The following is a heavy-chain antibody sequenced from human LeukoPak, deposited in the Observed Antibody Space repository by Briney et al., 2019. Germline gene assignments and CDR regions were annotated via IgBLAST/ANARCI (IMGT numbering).Heavy chain of an antibody. Sequence: GGSLRLSCAASGFTFSSYGVHWVRQAPGKGLEWVSFIRYDGTSKFYADSVKGRFTISRDNPKNTLYLQMNSLRAEDTAAYYCAKYGNTFDIWGQGTMVTVSS. J-gene: IGHJ3*02. CDR2: IRYDGTSK. CDR1: GFTFSSYG. CDR3: AKYGNTFDI. V-gene: IGHV3-30*02. D-gene: IGHD2/OR15-2a*01.